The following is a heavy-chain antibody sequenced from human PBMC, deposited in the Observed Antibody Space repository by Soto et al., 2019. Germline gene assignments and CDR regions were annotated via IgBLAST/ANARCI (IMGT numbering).Heavy chain of an antibody. CDR1: GFIFNRYG. D-gene: IGHD5-12*01. Sequence: GGSLRLSCAASGFIFNRYGMHWVRQAPGKGLEWVSYITLSSSTIYYADSVKGRFTISRDNAKNSLFLQMNSLRVEDTALYYCARGLRGYPGLIDYWGQGALVTVSS. CDR2: ITLSSSTI. V-gene: IGHV3-48*01. CDR3: ARGLRGYPGLIDY. J-gene: IGHJ4*02.